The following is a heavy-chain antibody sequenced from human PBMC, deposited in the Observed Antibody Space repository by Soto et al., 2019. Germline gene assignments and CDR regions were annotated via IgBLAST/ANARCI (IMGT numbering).Heavy chain of an antibody. V-gene: IGHV3-23*01. Sequence: EVQLLESGGGLVQPGGSLRLSCAASGFTFSSFAMSWVRQAPGKGLEWVSAISGSGDSTYYADSVKGRFTISRDNSKNTLYLHMNSLRAEDTAVYYCARLCSSTNCPINSWGQGTLVTVSS. CDR2: ISGSGDST. CDR3: ARLCSSTNCPINS. CDR1: GFTFSSFA. J-gene: IGHJ4*02. D-gene: IGHD2-2*01.